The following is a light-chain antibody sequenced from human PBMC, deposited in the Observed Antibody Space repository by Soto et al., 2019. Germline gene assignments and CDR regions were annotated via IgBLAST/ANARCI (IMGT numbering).Light chain of an antibody. V-gene: IGLV2-14*01. CDR1: SNDVGGYNY. Sequence: QSALTQPASVSGSPGQSITISCTGTSNDVGGYNYVSWYQQHPGKAPKLMFYDVSNRPSGVSNRFSGSKSGNTASLTISGLQAEDEADYYCSSYTSSSTYVFGAGTKLTVL. CDR2: DVS. J-gene: IGLJ1*01. CDR3: SSYTSSSTYV.